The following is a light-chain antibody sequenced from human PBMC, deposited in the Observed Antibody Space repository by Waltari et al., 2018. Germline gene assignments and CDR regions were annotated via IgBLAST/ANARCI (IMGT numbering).Light chain of an antibody. Sequence: QSALTQPPSVSGSPGQSVTISCTASSRDVGGYNRVSRYQQPPGAAPKLIIYNVNFRPSGVPDRFSGSKSGYTASLTISGLQAEDEANYYCSSYTTTGSTLLFGGGTELTVL. V-gene: IGLV2-18*02. J-gene: IGLJ2*01. CDR1: SRDVGGYNR. CDR2: NVN. CDR3: SSYTTTGSTLL.